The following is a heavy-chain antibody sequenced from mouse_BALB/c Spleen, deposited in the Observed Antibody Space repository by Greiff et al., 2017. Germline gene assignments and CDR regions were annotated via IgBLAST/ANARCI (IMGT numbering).Heavy chain of an antibody. CDR3: ARTTTVVATRAMDY. J-gene: IGHJ4*01. CDR1: GFTFSSFG. V-gene: IGHV5-17*02. D-gene: IGHD1-1*01. CDR2: ISSGSSTI. Sequence: DVKLVESGGGLVQPGGSRKLSCAASGFTFSSFGMHWVRQAPEKGLEWVAYISSGSSTIYYADTVKGRFTISRDNPKNTLFLQMTSLRSEDTAMYYCARTTTVVATRAMDYWGQGTSVTVSS.